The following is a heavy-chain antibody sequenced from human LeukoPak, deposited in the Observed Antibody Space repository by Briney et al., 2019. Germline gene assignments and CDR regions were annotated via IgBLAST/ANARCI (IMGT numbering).Heavy chain of an antibody. Sequence: GGSLRLSCAASGFIFSSYGMHWVRQAPGKGLEWVAVIWYDGSNKYYADSVKGRFTISRDNSKNTLYLQMNSLRAEDTAVYYCAKTSSIDFWSGYDDYWGQGTLVTVSS. CDR1: GFIFSSYG. D-gene: IGHD3-3*01. CDR2: IWYDGSNK. V-gene: IGHV3-33*06. CDR3: AKTSSIDFWSGYDDY. J-gene: IGHJ4*02.